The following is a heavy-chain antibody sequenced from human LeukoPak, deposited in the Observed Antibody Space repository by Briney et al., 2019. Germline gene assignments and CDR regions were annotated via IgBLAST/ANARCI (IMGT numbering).Heavy chain of an antibody. Sequence: PSETLSLTCTVSGGSISSSSYYWGWIRQPPGKGLEWIGSIYYSGSTYYNPSLKSRVTISVDTSKNQFSLKLSSVTAADTAVYYCARVGDSVSDAFDIWGQGTMVTVSS. D-gene: IGHD2-21*02. V-gene: IGHV4-39*07. CDR3: ARVGDSVSDAFDI. J-gene: IGHJ3*02. CDR2: IYYSGST. CDR1: GGSISSSSYY.